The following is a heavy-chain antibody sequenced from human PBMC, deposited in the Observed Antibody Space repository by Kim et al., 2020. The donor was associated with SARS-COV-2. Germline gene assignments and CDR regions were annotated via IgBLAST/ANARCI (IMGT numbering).Heavy chain of an antibody. J-gene: IGHJ4*02. V-gene: IGHV3-33*01. D-gene: IGHD6-13*01. CDR3: ARDTSSWYYFDY. Sequence: YNDDSVTGRFPISRDKSKNKLYLQMNSMRAEDTAVYYCARDTSSWYYFDYWGQGTLVTVSS.